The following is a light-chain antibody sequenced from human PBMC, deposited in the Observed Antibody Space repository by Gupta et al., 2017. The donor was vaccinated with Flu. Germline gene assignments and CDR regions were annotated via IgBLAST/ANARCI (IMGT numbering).Light chain of an antibody. CDR1: SSEIGAYIY. CDR2: EVT. CDR3: TSDAANSKWV. V-gene: IGLV2-14*01. Sequence: SITISCTGTSSEIGAYIYVSLNQQHPGKAHKLVIYEVTRRPAGVADRFSASKSGNTASLTISGLKEEDEADYYCTSDAANSKWVFGGGTKVTVL. J-gene: IGLJ2*01.